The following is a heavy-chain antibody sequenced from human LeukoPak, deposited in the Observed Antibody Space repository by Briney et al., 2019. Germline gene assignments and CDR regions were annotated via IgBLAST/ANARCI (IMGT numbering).Heavy chain of an antibody. J-gene: IGHJ4*02. D-gene: IGHD2-21*02. V-gene: IGHV1-8*01. CDR1: GYTFTSYD. CDR2: MNPNSGNT. CDR3: ARVHMGVTEEFDY. Sequence: ASVKVSCKASGYTFTSYDINWVRQATGQGLEWMGWMNPNSGNTGCAQKFQGRVTMTRNTSISTAYMELSSLRSEDTAVYYCARVHMGVTEEFDYWGQGTLVTVSS.